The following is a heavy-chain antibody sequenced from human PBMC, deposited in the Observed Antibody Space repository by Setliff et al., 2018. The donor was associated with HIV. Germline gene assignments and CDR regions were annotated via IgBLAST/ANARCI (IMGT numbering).Heavy chain of an antibody. D-gene: IGHD4-17*01. CDR2: IDPSDSYT. J-gene: IGHJ4*02. CDR1: GYIFTSYW. V-gene: IGHV5-10-1*01. Sequence: GESLKISCKGSGYIFTSYWISWLRQMPGKGLEWMGTIDPSDSYTNYSPSFQGHVTISADKSISTAYLQWSSLKASDTAMYYCARGFYGDYYFDYWGQGTLVTVSS. CDR3: ARGFYGDYYFDY.